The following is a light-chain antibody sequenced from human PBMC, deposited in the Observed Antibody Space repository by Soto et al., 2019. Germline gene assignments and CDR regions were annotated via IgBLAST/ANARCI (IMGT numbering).Light chain of an antibody. V-gene: IGKV3D-15*01. Sequence: EIVMTQSPATLSVSPGERATLSCRASQSVSSNLAWYQQRPGQPPRLLIYGASTRDTGVPTRFSGSGSGTEFTLTITSLQSEDFAVYYCQQYNNWPLWTFGQVCKVDI. J-gene: IGKJ1*01. CDR3: QQYNNWPLWT. CDR2: GAS. CDR1: QSVSSN.